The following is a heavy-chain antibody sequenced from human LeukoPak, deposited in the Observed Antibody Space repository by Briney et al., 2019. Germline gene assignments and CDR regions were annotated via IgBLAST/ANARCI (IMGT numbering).Heavy chain of an antibody. D-gene: IGHD6-19*01. J-gene: IGHJ5*02. CDR2: IYYSGST. V-gene: IGHV4-39*01. CDR3: ASLGYTSGHWFDP. Sequence: PSETLSLTCTVSGGSISSSSYYWGWIRQPPGKGLEWIGSIYYSGSTYYNPSLKSRITISVDTSKNQFSLKLSSVTAADTAVYYCASLGYTSGHWFDPWGQGTLVPSP. CDR1: GGSISSSSYY.